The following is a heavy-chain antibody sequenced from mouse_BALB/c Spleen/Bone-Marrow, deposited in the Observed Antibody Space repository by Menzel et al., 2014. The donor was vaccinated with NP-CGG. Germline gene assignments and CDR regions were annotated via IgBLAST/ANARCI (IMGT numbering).Heavy chain of an antibody. J-gene: IGHJ3*01. D-gene: IGHD2-1*01. CDR1: GYTFSSYW. Sequence: VQLQQSEAELMKPGASVKISCKATGYTFSSYWIEWVKQRPGHGLEWIGEILPGSGSIKYNEKFKGKATFTADTSSNTAYMQLSSLTSGDSAVYYCASPIYYGNYGFAYWGQGTLVTVSA. CDR3: ASPIYYGNYGFAY. V-gene: IGHV1-9*01. CDR2: ILPGSGSI.